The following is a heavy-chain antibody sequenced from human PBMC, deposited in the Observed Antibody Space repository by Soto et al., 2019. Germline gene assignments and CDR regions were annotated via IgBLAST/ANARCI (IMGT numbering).Heavy chain of an antibody. J-gene: IGHJ4*02. D-gene: IGHD3-3*01. V-gene: IGHV3-30-3*01. Sequence: GASLRHSCAASGFNFSTYAMHGVRQVPGKGLEWVAVISYDGSNKYYADSVKGRFTISRDNSKNTLYLQMNSLRAEDTAVYYCARDKRDLRFLEWSYYFDYWGQGT. CDR2: ISYDGSNK. CDR3: ARDKRDLRFLEWSYYFDY. CDR1: GFNFSTYA.